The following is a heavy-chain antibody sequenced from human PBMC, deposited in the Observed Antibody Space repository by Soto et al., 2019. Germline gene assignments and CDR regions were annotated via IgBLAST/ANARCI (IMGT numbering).Heavy chain of an antibody. J-gene: IGHJ6*02. Sequence: DSLQVSCKASGYTFTSYAMHWVRQAPGQRLEWMGWINAGNGNTKYSQKFQGRVTITRDTSASTAYMELSSLRSEDTAVYYCARDRGEWERHSYYYGLDCWGQGTTVTV. CDR1: GYTFTSYA. D-gene: IGHD1-26*01. V-gene: IGHV1-3*01. CDR2: INAGNGNT. CDR3: ARDRGEWERHSYYYGLDC.